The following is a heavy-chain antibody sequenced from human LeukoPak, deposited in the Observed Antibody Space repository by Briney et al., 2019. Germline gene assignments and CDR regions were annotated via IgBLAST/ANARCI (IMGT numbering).Heavy chain of an antibody. J-gene: IGHJ6*02. V-gene: IGHV1-18*01. Sequence: ASVKVSCKTSGYIFAHNGIGWVRQAPGQGPEWMGWISAYNGDTNYAQKFQGRVTITRDTSASTAYMELSSLRSEDTAVYYCARFTVTTSVYYYYGMDVWGQGTTVTVSS. CDR2: ISAYNGDT. CDR3: ARFTVTTSVYYYYGMDV. CDR1: GYIFAHNG. D-gene: IGHD4-17*01.